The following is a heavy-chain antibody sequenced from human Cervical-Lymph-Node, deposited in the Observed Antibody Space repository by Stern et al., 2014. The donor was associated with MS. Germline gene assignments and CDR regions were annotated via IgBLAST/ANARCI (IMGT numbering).Heavy chain of an antibody. CDR2: VSAYNGNT. CDR1: GYTFTSYG. CDR3: ARESDKGFDY. J-gene: IGHJ4*02. V-gene: IGHV1-18*04. Sequence: VQLVESGAEVKKPGASVKVSCKASGYTFTSYGISWVRQAPGQGLERMGWVSAYNGNTTYEQKLQGRVTMTTDKTTSTAYMELRSLRSDDTAVYYCARESDKGFDYWGQGTLVTVSS.